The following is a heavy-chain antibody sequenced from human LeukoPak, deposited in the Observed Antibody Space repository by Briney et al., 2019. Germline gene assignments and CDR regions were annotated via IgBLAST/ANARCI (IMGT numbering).Heavy chain of an antibody. CDR2: INPSGGST. CDR3: ATNVSSDILSY. D-gene: IGHD3-9*01. J-gene: IGHJ4*02. Sequence: ASVKVSCKASGYTFTSYYMHWVRQAPGQGLEWRGIINPSGGSTSYAQKFQGRVTMTSDTSTSTVYMELSSLRSEDTAVYYSATNVSSDILSYWGQGTLVTASS. CDR1: GYTFTSYY. V-gene: IGHV1-46*01.